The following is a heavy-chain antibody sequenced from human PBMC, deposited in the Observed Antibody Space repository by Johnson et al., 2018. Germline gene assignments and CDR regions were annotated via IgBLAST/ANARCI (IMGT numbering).Heavy chain of an antibody. CDR2: IWYDGNNK. CDR3: TKTYYYDSSGYYIPDAFDI. Sequence: QVQLVQSGGGVVQPGRSLRLSCTASGFTFSSYGMHWVRQAPGKGLEWLAVIWYDGNNKYYADFVKGRFTISRDNSKNTLYLQMNSPSAEDTAVYYCTKTYYYDSSGYYIPDAFDIWGQGTMVTVSS. J-gene: IGHJ3*02. D-gene: IGHD3-22*01. CDR1: GFTFSSYG. V-gene: IGHV3-33*06.